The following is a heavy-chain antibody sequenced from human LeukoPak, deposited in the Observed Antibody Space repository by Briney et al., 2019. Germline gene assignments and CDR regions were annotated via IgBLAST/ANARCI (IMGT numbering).Heavy chain of an antibody. Sequence: GGSLRLSCAASGFTFSSYWMLWVRQAPGKGLVWVTRINSDGSSTSYADSVKGRFTISRDNAKNTLYLQMNSLRAEDTAVYYCARGVGYCSSTSCYWWFDPWGQGTLVTVSS. CDR2: INSDGSST. V-gene: IGHV3-74*01. CDR3: ARGVGYCSSTSCYWWFDP. D-gene: IGHD2-2*01. CDR1: GFTFSSYW. J-gene: IGHJ5*02.